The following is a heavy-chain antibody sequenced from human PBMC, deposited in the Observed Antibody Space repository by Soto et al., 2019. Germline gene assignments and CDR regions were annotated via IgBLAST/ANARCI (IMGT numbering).Heavy chain of an antibody. Sequence: QVQLQESGPGLVKPSETLSLTCNVSGDPITSYFWTWIRQPAGTGLQCIGHVFPGGPTSHNSSLKSRVSMSIDTSKNQFSLTLNSVTAADTAVYYCARTLSGFTYGSRQFYFDYWGQGNLVTVSS. CDR3: ARTLSGFTYGSRQFYFDY. CDR2: VFPGGPT. J-gene: IGHJ4*02. V-gene: IGHV4-4*07. D-gene: IGHD3-10*01. CDR1: GDPITSYF.